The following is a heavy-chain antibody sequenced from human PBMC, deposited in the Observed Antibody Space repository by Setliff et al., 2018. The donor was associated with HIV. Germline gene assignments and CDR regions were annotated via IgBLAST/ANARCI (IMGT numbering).Heavy chain of an antibody. D-gene: IGHD2-21*01. J-gene: IGHJ4*02. CDR3: ARDHQTMLWLDY. Sequence: GASVKVSCKASGYTFTNYDINWVRQAPGQGLEWMGWMNPNSGNTGYAQKFQGRVTMTRNTSIRTAYMELSSLRSEDTAVYYCARDHQTMLWLDYWGQGTLVTVSS. CDR2: MNPNSGNT. CDR1: GYTFTNYD. V-gene: IGHV1-8*02.